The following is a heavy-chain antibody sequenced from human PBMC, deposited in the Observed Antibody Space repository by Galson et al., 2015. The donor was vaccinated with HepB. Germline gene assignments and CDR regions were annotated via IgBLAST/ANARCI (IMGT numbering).Heavy chain of an antibody. V-gene: IGHV3-23*01. CDR1: GFTFSSYA. CDR2: ISGSGGST. D-gene: IGHD6-13*01. Sequence: SCKASGFTFSSYAMSWVRQAPGKGLEWVSAISGSGGSTYYADSVKGRFTISRDNSKNTLYLQMNSLRAEDTAVYYCAKDGVLGNYYYMDVWGKGTTVTVSS. CDR3: AKDGVLGNYYYMDV. J-gene: IGHJ6*03.